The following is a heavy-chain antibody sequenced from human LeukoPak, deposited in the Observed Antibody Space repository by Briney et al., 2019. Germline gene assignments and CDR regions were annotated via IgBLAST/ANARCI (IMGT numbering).Heavy chain of an antibody. CDR2: IFRSGSI. Sequence: SETLSLTCAVSGASINSSYWWSWVRQPPGKGLEWIGKIFRSGSINYNPSLKSRVTMSVDKSKNQFSLRLSSVTAADTAVYYCARGGDTEAEGLQHWGQGTLVTVSS. CDR1: GASINSSYW. V-gene: IGHV4-4*02. CDR3: ARGGDTEAEGLQH. J-gene: IGHJ1*01. D-gene: IGHD2-8*02.